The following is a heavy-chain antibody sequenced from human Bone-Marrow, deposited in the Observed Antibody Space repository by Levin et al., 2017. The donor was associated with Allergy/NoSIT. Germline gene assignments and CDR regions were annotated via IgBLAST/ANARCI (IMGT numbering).Heavy chain of an antibody. D-gene: IGHD1-26*01. J-gene: IGHJ6*02. CDR1: GYTFTSYG. Sequence: ASVKVSCKASGYTFTSYGISWVRQAPGQGLEWMGWISAYNGNTNYAQKLQGRVTMTTDTSTSTAYMELRSLRSDDTAVYYCARDQGIVGATGAYDYYYYGTDVWGQGTTVTVSS. CDR3: ARDQGIVGATGAYDYYYYGTDV. V-gene: IGHV1-18*01. CDR2: ISAYNGNT.